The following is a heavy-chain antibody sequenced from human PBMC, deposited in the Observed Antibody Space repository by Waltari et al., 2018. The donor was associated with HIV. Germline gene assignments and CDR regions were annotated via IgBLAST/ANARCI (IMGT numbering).Heavy chain of an antibody. V-gene: IGHV3-23*01. J-gene: IGHJ5*02. D-gene: IGHD3-16*01. CDR1: EFPFNIYA. CDR2: ISGSGNSM. CDR3: ASGGYDGGMIDP. Sequence: EVQLLESGGGLVQPGGSLRLSWAASEFPFNIYAMSWVRQAPGKGLEWVAGISGSGNSMSYADSVRGRFTISRDNSKNTVFLQMDGLRAEDTALYYCASGGYDGGMIDPWGQGTLVSVSS.